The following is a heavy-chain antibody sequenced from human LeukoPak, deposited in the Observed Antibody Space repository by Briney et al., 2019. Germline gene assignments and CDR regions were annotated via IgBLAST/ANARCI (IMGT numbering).Heavy chain of an antibody. D-gene: IGHD6-6*01. Sequence: GKSLRLSCAASGFTFSSYSMNWVRQAPGKGLEWVSSISSSSSYIYYADSVKGRFTTSRDNAKNSLYLQMNSLRAEDTAVYYCARGIAYSSSSFDYWGQGTLVTVSS. CDR3: ARGIAYSSSSFDY. J-gene: IGHJ4*02. CDR2: ISSSSSYI. CDR1: GFTFSSYS. V-gene: IGHV3-21*01.